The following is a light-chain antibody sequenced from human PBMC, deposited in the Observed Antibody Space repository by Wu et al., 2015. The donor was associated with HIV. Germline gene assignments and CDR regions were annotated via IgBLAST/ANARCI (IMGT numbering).Light chain of an antibody. CDR1: QSVSSY. Sequence: EIVLTQSPATLSLSPGERATLSCRASQSVSSYLAWYQQKPGQAPRLLIYDASNRATGIPARFSGSGSGTDFTLTISSLEPEDFAVYYCQQRSNWPRAHFGGGTKVEIK. V-gene: IGKV3-11*01. CDR3: QQRSNWPRAH. CDR2: DAS. J-gene: IGKJ4*01.